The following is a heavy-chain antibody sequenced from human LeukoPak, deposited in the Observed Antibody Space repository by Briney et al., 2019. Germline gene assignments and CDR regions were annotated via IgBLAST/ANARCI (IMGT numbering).Heavy chain of an antibody. J-gene: IGHJ4*02. CDR3: AKDKGCGGDCYWYYFDY. D-gene: IGHD2-21*02. V-gene: IGHV3-30*18. CDR1: GFTFNSYG. Sequence: PGRSLRLTCAASGFTFNSYGMHWVRRAPGKGLEWVAVISYDGSNKYYADSVKGRFTVSRDNSKNTLYLKMNSLRAEDTAVYYCAKDKGCGGDCYWYYFDYWGQGTLVTVSS. CDR2: ISYDGSNK.